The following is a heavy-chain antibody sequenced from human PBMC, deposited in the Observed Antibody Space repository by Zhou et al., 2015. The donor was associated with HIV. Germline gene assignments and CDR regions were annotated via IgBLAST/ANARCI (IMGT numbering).Heavy chain of an antibody. Sequence: QVQLVQSGAELKKPGASVKVSCKASGYTFTTYDINWMRQATGQRPEWMGWMNAGGGQTEYAQKFQGRVTMTRDTSISTAYMQLSGLTSEDTAVYYCARDVPSYYYDSSGRHIMGVHWGQGTLLIVSS. CDR2: MNAGGGQT. CDR1: GYTFTTYD. D-gene: IGHD3-22*01. V-gene: IGHV1-8*01. CDR3: ARDVPSYYYDSSGRHIMGVH. J-gene: IGHJ4*02.